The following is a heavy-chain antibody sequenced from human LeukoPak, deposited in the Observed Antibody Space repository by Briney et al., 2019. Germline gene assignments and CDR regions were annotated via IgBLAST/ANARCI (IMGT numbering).Heavy chain of an antibody. J-gene: IGHJ4*02. CDR2: ISYSGST. CDR3: ARHYYDSSGYWIIDY. CDR1: GGSISSYY. V-gene: IGHV4-59*01. Sequence: SETLSLTCTVSGGSISSYYWSWIRQPPGKGLEYIGYISYSGSTNYNPSLKNRVTISVDTSKNQFSLKLSSVTAADTAVYYCARHYYDSSGYWIIDYWGQGTLVTVSS. D-gene: IGHD3-22*01.